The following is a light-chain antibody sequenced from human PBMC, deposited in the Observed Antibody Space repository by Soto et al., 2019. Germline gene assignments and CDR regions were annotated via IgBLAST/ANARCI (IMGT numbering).Light chain of an antibody. CDR2: QVS. CDR1: QNINNY. V-gene: IGKV1-5*03. CDR3: QQYSRLWT. Sequence: DIQMTQSPSTLSASVGDRVTITCRATQNINNYLAWYQQKPGKAPNLLIYQVSSLESWVPSRFSGSGSGTEFTLTFSSVQPDDFATYYCQQYSRLWTFGQGTKVEV. J-gene: IGKJ1*01.